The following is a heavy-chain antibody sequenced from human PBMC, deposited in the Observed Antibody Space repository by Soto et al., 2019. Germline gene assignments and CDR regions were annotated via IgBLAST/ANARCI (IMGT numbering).Heavy chain of an antibody. V-gene: IGHV4-4*02. D-gene: IGHD2-2*02. CDR3: ARDRGIVVVPAAIRGYYYYGMDV. CDR2: IYHSGST. CDR1: GGSISSSNW. Sequence: TSETLSLTCAVSGGSISSSNWWSWVRQPPGKGLEWIGEIYHSGSTNYNPSLKSRVTISVDKSKNQFSLKLSSVTAADTAVYYCARDRGIVVVPAAIRGYYYYGMDVWGQGTTVTVSS. J-gene: IGHJ6*02.